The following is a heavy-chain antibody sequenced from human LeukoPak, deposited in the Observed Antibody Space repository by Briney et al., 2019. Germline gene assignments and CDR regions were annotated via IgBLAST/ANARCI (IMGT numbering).Heavy chain of an antibody. J-gene: IGHJ4*02. Sequence: GGPLRLSCAASGFTVSSNYMSWVRQAPGKGLDWVSVICSGGSTYYADSVKGRFTISRDDSKNSLYLQTNSLRAEDTAVYYCASSYVDTAMAGDYWGQGTLVTVSS. CDR1: GFTVSSNY. V-gene: IGHV3-53*01. CDR2: ICSGGST. D-gene: IGHD5-18*01. CDR3: ASSYVDTAMAGDY.